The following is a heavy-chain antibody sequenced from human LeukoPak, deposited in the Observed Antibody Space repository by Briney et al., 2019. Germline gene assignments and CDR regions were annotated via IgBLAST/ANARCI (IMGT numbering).Heavy chain of an antibody. CDR1: GFTFRNFG. CDR2: IEHDGSIA. CDR3: VKDVVPGRTGAGPGS. D-gene: IGHD6-13*01. Sequence: GGSLRLSCVASGFTFRNFGFHWVRQAPDKGLEWVAFIEHDGSIASYSESVKGRFSLSRDDSKTAVSLQMNSLRAEDTALYYCVKDVVPGRTGAGPGSWGQGTLVTVSP. J-gene: IGHJ5*02. V-gene: IGHV3-30*02.